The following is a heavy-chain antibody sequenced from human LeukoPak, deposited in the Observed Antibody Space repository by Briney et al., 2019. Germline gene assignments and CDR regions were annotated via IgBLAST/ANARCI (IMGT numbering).Heavy chain of an antibody. D-gene: IGHD6-19*01. CDR3: ARGAVAVTDAFDI. Sequence: ASVKVSCKASGYTFTSYDIKWVRQATGQGLEWMGWMNPNSGNTGYAQKFQGRVTMTRNTSISTAYMVLSSLRSEDTAVYYCARGAVAVTDAFDIWGQGTMATVSS. CDR1: GYTFTSYD. J-gene: IGHJ3*02. V-gene: IGHV1-8*01. CDR2: MNPNSGNT.